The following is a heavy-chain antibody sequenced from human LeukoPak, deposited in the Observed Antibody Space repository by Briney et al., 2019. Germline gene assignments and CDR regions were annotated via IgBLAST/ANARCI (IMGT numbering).Heavy chain of an antibody. D-gene: IGHD1-1*01. V-gene: IGHV4-59*11. CDR3: ATNEVSYYYYYMDV. J-gene: IGHJ6*03. CDR2: IYYSGST. CDR1: GGSISSHY. Sequence: SETLSLTCTVSGGSISSHYWSWIRQPPGKRLEWIGYIYYSGSTNYNPSLKSRVTISVDTSKNQFSLKLSSVTAADTAVYYCATNEVSYYYYYMDVWGKGTTVTVSS.